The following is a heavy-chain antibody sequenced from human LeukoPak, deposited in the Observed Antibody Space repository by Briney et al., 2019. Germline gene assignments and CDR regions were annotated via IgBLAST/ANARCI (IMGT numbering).Heavy chain of an antibody. CDR3: ARELGDCSSTSCYFIGPI. CDR2: IIPILGIA. V-gene: IGHV1-69*04. CDR1: GGTFSSYA. Sequence: ASVKVSCKASGGTFSSYAISWVRQAPGQGLEWMGRIIPILGIANYAQKFQGRVTITADKSTSTAYMELSSLRSEDTAVYYCARELGDCSSTSCYFIGPIWGQGTMVTVSS. J-gene: IGHJ3*02. D-gene: IGHD2-2*01.